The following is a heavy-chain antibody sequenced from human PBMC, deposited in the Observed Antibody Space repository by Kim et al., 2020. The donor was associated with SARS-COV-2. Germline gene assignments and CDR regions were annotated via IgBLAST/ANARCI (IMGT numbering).Heavy chain of an antibody. CDR3: AGDSSWNEGFDY. D-gene: IGHD6-13*01. Sequence: YYAYSVKGRFTISRDNAKNSLYLQMNSLRAEDTAVYYCAGDSSWNEGFDYWGQGTLVTVSS. V-gene: IGHV3-21*01. J-gene: IGHJ4*02.